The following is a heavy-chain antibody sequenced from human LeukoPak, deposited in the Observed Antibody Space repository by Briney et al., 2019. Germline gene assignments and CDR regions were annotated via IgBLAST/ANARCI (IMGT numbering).Heavy chain of an antibody. Sequence: ASVKVSCKASGYTFTSYAITWVRQAPGQGLEWMGWISVSNGNTNYAQKLQGRVTVTTDTSTSTAYMELRSLRSDDTAVYYCARDGYCSGGSCYSNWFDPWGQGTLVTVSS. V-gene: IGHV1-18*01. CDR3: ARDGYCSGGSCYSNWFDP. CDR2: ISVSNGNT. J-gene: IGHJ5*02. D-gene: IGHD2-15*01. CDR1: GYTFTSYA.